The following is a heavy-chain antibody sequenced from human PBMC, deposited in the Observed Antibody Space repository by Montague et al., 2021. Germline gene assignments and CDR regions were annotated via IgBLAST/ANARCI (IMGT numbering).Heavy chain of an antibody. D-gene: IGHD6-13*01. J-gene: IGHJ4*02. CDR3: VKGRSRLDY. CDR2: IHYGGVI. CDR1: GFTFSAYG. Sequence: SLRLSCAASGFTFSAYGMTWVRQAPGKGLEWVAVIHYGGVIYTDSVKGRFTISRDDSKNMLYLQMNSLRAEDTALYYCVKGRSRLDYWGQGTLVTVSS. V-gene: IGHV3-23*03.